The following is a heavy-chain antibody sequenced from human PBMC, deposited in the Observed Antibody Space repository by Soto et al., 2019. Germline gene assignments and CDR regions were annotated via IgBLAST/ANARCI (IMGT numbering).Heavy chain of an antibody. Sequence: PSETLSLTCTVSGGSISSYYWSWIRQPPGKGLEWIGYIYYSGGTNYNPSLKSRVTISVDTSKNQFSLKLSSVTAADTAVYYCARLRDYSNWLDPWGQGTLVTVSS. J-gene: IGHJ5*02. CDR3: ARLRDYSNWLDP. V-gene: IGHV4-59*08. CDR1: GGSISSYY. CDR2: IYYSGGT. D-gene: IGHD3-10*01.